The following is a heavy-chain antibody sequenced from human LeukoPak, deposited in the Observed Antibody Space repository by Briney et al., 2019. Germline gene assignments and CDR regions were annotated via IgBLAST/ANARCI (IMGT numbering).Heavy chain of an antibody. Sequence: PGGSLRLSCAPSGFTVSVNYMSCVRQAPGKGLEWVSLIYSAGSTNYADSVKGRFTISRDNSKNTLYLQMSSLKAEDTAVYYCTLPLRDVFDIWGQGTMVTVSS. V-gene: IGHV3-53*01. CDR1: GFTVSVNY. J-gene: IGHJ3*02. CDR2: IYSAGST. CDR3: TLPLRDVFDI.